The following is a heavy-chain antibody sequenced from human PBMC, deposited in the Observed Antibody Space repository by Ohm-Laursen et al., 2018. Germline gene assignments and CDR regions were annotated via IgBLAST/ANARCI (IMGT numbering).Heavy chain of an antibody. D-gene: IGHD4-11*01. CDR1: GGSISYYY. CDR2: ISDSGTT. Sequence: ETLSLICTVSGGSISYYYWSWIRQPAGKGLEWIGRISDSGTTNYNPSLKSRVTMSVDTSKNQFSLKLSSVTAADTAVYYCVRDDYTIGYFDYWGQGTLVTVSS. CDR3: VRDDYTIGYFDY. V-gene: IGHV4-4*07. J-gene: IGHJ4*02.